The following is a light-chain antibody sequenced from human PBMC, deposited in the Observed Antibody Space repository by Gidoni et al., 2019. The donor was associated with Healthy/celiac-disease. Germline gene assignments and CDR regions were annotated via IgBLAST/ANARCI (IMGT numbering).Light chain of an antibody. CDR3: QQYGSSPVYT. V-gene: IGKV3-20*01. J-gene: IGKJ2*01. CDR2: GAS. Sequence: EIVLTQSPGTLSVSPGERATLSCSASQSVSSSYLAWYQQKPGQAPRLLIYGASSRATGIPDRFSGSGSGTDFTLTISRLEPEDFAVYYCQQYGSSPVYTFGQGTKLEIK. CDR1: QSVSSSY.